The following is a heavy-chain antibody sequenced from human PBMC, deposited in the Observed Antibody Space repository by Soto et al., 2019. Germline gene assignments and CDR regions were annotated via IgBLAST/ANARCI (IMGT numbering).Heavy chain of an antibody. Sequence: GGSLRLSCAAPGFTFSSYGMHWVRQAPGKGLEWVAVISYDGSNKYYADSVKGRFTISTDNSKNTLYLQMNSLRAEDTAVYYCAKDNFVVATILSVSLDYWGQGTLVTVSS. J-gene: IGHJ4*02. V-gene: IGHV3-30*18. D-gene: IGHD5-12*01. CDR3: AKDNFVVATILSVSLDY. CDR1: GFTFSSYG. CDR2: ISYDGSNK.